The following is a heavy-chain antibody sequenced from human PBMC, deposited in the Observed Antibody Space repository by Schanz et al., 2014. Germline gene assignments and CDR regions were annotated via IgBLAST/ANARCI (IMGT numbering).Heavy chain of an antibody. D-gene: IGHD6-19*01. CDR3: ARGAVAAREDRSGLACFEY. V-gene: IGHV1-69*02. J-gene: IGHJ4*02. CDR2: IIPFLGVA. Sequence: QVQLVQSGAEVKKPGSSVKVSCKASGGTFSSYSISWVRQAPGQGLEWMGRIIPFLGVAKYAQNFQARVTIIADKSTTTAYMELSSLRSADTAVYYCARGAVAAREDRSGLACFEYWGQGTLVTVSS. CDR1: GGTFSSYS.